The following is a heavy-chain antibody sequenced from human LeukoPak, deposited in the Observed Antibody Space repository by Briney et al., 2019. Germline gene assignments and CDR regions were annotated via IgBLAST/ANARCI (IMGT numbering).Heavy chain of an antibody. D-gene: IGHD3-22*01. CDR3: ARETRRTYYYDSSGYYYSSKYFQH. CDR1: GYTFTGYY. J-gene: IGHJ1*01. V-gene: IGHV1-69*06. CDR2: IIPIFATA. Sequence: ASVKVSCKASGYTFTGYYMHWVRQAPGQGLEWMGGIIPIFATANYAQKFQGRVTITADKSTSTAYMELSSLRSEDTAVYYCARETRRTYYYDSSGYYYSSKYFQHWGQGTLVTVSS.